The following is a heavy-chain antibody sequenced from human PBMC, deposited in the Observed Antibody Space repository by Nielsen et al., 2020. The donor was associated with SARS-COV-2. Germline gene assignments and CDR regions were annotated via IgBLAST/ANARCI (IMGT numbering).Heavy chain of an antibody. CDR1: GGSISSGGYY. J-gene: IGHJ6*02. CDR2: IYYSGST. CDR3: ARGSLRYGSGRKYYGMDV. D-gene: IGHD3-10*01. Sequence: SETLSLTCTVSGGSISSGGYYWSWIRQHPGKGLEWIGYIYYSGSTYYNPSLKSRVTISVDTSKNQFSLKLSSVTAADTAVYYCARGSLRYGSGRKYYGMDVWGQGTTVTVSS. V-gene: IGHV4-31*03.